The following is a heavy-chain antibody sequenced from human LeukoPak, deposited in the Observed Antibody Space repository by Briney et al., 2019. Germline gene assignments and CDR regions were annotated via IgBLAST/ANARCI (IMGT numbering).Heavy chain of an antibody. CDR1: GGSTRSYY. CDR3: ARDGRRSSWRRYGEFDI. D-gene: IGHD6-13*01. CDR2: IYSSGST. J-gene: IGHJ3*02. V-gene: IGHV4-4*07. Sequence: SETLSLTCTVSGGSTRSYYWSWIRQPAGKGLEWIGRIYSSGSTSYNSSLKSRVTMSLDTSKNQLSLKLSSVTAADTAVYYCARDGRRSSWRRYGEFDIWGQGTKVTVSS.